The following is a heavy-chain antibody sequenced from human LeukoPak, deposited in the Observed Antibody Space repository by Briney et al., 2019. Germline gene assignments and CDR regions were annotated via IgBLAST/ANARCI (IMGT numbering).Heavy chain of an antibody. CDR3: ARRPRLSDAFDI. CDR1: RGTFSSYA. D-gene: IGHD4/OR15-4a*01. CDR2: IIPIFGTA. Sequence: SSVKVSCKASRGTFSSYAISWVRQAPGQGLEWMGGIIPIFGTANYAHKFQGRVTITADESTSTAYMELSSLRSEDTAVYYCARRPRLSDAFDIWGQGTMVTVSS. J-gene: IGHJ3*02. V-gene: IGHV1-69*13.